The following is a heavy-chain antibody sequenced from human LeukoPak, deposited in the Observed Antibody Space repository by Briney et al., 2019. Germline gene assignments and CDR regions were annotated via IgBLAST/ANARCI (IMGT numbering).Heavy chain of an antibody. V-gene: IGHV4-34*01. Sequence: PSETLSLTCAVYGGSFSGYYWSWIRQPPGKGLEWIGEINHSGSTNYNPSLKSRVTISVDTSKNQFSLKLSSVTAADTAVYYCARAVGYCSSTSCYPGDYFDYWGQGTLVTVSS. CDR2: INHSGST. J-gene: IGHJ4*02. D-gene: IGHD2-2*01. CDR3: ARAVGYCSSTSCYPGDYFDY. CDR1: GGSFSGYY.